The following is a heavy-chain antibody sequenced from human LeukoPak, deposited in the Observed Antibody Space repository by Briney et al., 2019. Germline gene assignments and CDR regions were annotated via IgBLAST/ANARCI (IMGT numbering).Heavy chain of an antibody. CDR2: INHSGST. CDR1: GGSFSGYY. CDR3: ARARTFSSSSYDAFDI. D-gene: IGHD6-13*01. J-gene: IGHJ3*02. V-gene: IGHV4-34*01. Sequence: SETLSLTCAVYGGSFSGYYWSWIRQPPGKGLEWIGEINHSGSTNYNPSLKSRVTISVDTSKNQFSLKLSSVTAADTAVYYCARARTFSSSSYDAFDIWGQGTMVTVSS.